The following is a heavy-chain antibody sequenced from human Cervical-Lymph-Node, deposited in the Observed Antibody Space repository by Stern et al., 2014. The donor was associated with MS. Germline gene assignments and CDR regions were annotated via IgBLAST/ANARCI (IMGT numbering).Heavy chain of an antibody. CDR3: ARDRDFSSWGDFDY. CDR1: GYTFAGYH. D-gene: IGHD6-13*01. CDR2: ILPKTGDT. J-gene: IGHJ4*02. V-gene: IGHV1-2*02. Sequence: QVQLVQSGAEVKTPGASVKVSCKASGYTFAGYHVQWVRQAPGQGLEWMGWILPKTGDTNYAQKFQGRVSMTGDTSISTAYMELSGLTFDDTATYYCARDRDFSSWGDFDYGGQGTLVPVPP.